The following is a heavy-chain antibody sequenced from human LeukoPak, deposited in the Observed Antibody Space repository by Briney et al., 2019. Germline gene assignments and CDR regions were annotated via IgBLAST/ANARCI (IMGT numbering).Heavy chain of an antibody. V-gene: IGHV4-30-2*01. CDR2: IYHSGST. J-gene: IGHJ4*02. D-gene: IGHD3-22*01. CDR1: GGSISSGGYY. Sequence: PSETLSLTCTVSGGSISSGGYYWSWIRQPPGKGLEWIGYIYHSGSTYYNPSLKSRVTISVDRSKSQFSLKLSSVTAADTAVYYCARAVSSSGYPYYFDYWGQGTLVTVSS. CDR3: ARAVSSSGYPYYFDY.